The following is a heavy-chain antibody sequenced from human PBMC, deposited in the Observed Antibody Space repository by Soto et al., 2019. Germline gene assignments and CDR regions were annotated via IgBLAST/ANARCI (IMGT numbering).Heavy chain of an antibody. CDR3: ARVSIAANFDY. V-gene: IGHV3-11*01. J-gene: IGHJ4*02. D-gene: IGHD6-6*01. CDR1: GFPFSYYD. CDR2: ISSSGSTI. Sequence: GGSMRVSCAAAGFPFSYYDRSWIRQAPGKGLEWVSYISSSGSTIYYADSVKGRFTISRDNAKNSLYLQMNSLRAEDTAVYYCARVSIAANFDYWGQGTLVTVSS.